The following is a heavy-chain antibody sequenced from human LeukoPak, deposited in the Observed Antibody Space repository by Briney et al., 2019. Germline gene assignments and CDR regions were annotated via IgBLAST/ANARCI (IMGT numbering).Heavy chain of an antibody. V-gene: IGHV3-21*01. J-gene: IGHJ4*02. CDR2: ISSSSTCI. D-gene: IGHD1-1*01. CDR1: GFTFSSYS. CDR3: ARAPGYGAAYYFDY. Sequence: PGGSLRLSCAASGFTFSSYSMNWVRQAPGKGLECVSSISSSSTCIYYADSVKGRFTISRDNAKNSLYLQMNSLRAEDTAVYYCARAPGYGAAYYFDYWGQGTLVTVSS.